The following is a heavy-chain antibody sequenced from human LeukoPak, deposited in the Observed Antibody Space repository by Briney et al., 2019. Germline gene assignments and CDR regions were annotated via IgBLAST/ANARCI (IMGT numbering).Heavy chain of an antibody. Sequence: GASVKVSCKASGYTFTGYYMRWVRQAPGQGLEWMGWINPNSGGTNYAQKFQGRVTMTRDTSISTAYMELSRLRSDDTAVYYCARDFTTDYGDNGWGQGTLVTVSS. V-gene: IGHV1-2*02. J-gene: IGHJ4*02. CDR3: ARDFTTDYGDNG. CDR2: INPNSGGT. D-gene: IGHD4-17*01. CDR1: GYTFTGYY.